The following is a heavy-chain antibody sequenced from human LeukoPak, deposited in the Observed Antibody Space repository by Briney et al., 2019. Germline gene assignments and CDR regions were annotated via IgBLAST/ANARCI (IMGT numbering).Heavy chain of an antibody. V-gene: IGHV3-23*01. CDR3: ARRSGIAVAGAFDY. CDR2: ISGSGDSA. CDR1: GFTFSNYA. D-gene: IGHD6-19*01. Sequence: GGSLRLSCAASGFTFSNYAMRWVRRAPGKGLEWVSGISGSGDSAYYADSVKGRFTISRDNSRNTLYLQMNSLRAEDTAVYYCARRSGIAVAGAFDYWGQGTLVTVSS. J-gene: IGHJ4*02.